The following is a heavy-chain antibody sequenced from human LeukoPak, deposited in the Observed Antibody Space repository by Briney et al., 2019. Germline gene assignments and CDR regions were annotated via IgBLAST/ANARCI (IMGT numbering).Heavy chain of an antibody. CDR2: ISSSSSYI. V-gene: IGHV3-21*01. D-gene: IGHD2-2*02. CDR3: ARDPRGPIYFDY. J-gene: IGHJ4*02. CDR1: GFTFSSYS. Sequence: GGSLRLSCAASGFTFSSYSMNWVRQAPGKGLEWVSSISSSSSYIYYADSVKGRFTISRDNAKNSLYLQMNNLRAEDTAVYYCARDPRGPIYFDYWGQGTPVTVSS.